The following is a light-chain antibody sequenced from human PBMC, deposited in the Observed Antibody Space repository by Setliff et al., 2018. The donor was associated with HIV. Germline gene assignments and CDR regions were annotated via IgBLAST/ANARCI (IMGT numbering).Light chain of an antibody. Sequence: QSALTQPRSVSGSPGQSVTISCTGTSSEVSGYDYVSWYQHHPGKAPKLMIYDVNKRPSGVPDRFSGSKSGNVASLTISGLQAEDEADYYCCSNTGSNTFVFGTGTKVTV. CDR1: SSEVSGYDY. V-gene: IGLV2-11*01. J-gene: IGLJ1*01. CDR2: DVN. CDR3: CSNTGSNTFV.